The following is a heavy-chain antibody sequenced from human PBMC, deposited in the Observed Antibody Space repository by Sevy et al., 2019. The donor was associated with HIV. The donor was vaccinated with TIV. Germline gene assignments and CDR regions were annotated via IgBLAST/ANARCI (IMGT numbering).Heavy chain of an antibody. Sequence: ASVKVSCKASGDTFSTYDINWVRQAPGQGLEWMGWMSPKSGSTGLAQKFQGRLTMTRDTSINTAYMELSSLRSEDTAVYYCPRGGSGDVWNYGYYCYGLDVWGQGTTVTVSS. CDR1: GDTFSTYD. CDR2: MSPKSGST. CDR3: PRGGSGDVWNYGYYCYGLDV. D-gene: IGHD3-3*01. V-gene: IGHV1-8*02. J-gene: IGHJ6*02.